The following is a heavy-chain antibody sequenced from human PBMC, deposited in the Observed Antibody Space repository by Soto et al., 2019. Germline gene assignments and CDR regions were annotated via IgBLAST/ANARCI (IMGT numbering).Heavy chain of an antibody. Sequence: GGSLRLSCAISGFTFSNYAMNWVRQPPGKGLEWVSAISGSGGSTYYADSVKGRFTISRDNSKNTLYLQMSSLRAEDTAVYYCAKSNLYCSSNRCYVFDYWGQGTLVTVSS. D-gene: IGHD2-2*01. V-gene: IGHV3-23*01. J-gene: IGHJ4*02. CDR1: GFTFSNYA. CDR3: AKSNLYCSSNRCYVFDY. CDR2: ISGSGGST.